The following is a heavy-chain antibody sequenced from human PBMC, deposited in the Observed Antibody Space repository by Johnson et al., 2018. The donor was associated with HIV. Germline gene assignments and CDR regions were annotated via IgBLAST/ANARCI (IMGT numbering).Heavy chain of an antibody. V-gene: IGHV3-15*05. Sequence: LVESGGGLVTPGGSLRLSCAASGFTFSNAWMSWVRQAPGKGLEWVGRIKSKTDGGTTDYAAPVKGRFTISRDNAKNTLYLQMNSLRAEDTAVYYCARGTMIVVPHDAFDIWGQGTMVTVSS. D-gene: IGHD3-22*01. J-gene: IGHJ3*02. CDR2: IKSKTDGGTT. CDR1: GFTFSNAW. CDR3: ARGTMIVVPHDAFDI.